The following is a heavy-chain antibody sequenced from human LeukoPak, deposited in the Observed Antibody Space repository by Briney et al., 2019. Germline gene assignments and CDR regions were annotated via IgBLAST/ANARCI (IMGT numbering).Heavy chain of an antibody. J-gene: IGHJ3*02. CDR2: ISSSSSYI. CDR1: GFTFSSYS. CDR3: ARDWNYDFWSGYRHTDAFDI. Sequence: GGSLRLSCAASGFTFSSYSMNWVRQAPGKGLEWVSSISSSSSYIYYADSVQGRFTISRDNAKNSLYLQMNRLRAEDTAVYYCARDWNYDFWSGYRHTDAFDIWGQGTMVTVSS. D-gene: IGHD3-3*01. V-gene: IGHV3-21*01.